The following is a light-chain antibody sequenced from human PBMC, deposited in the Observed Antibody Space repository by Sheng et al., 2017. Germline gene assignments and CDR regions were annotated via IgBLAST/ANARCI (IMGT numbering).Light chain of an antibody. CDR2: AAS. V-gene: IGKV1-39*01. Sequence: DIQMTQSPSSLSASVGDRVTITCRASQTIGKYLNWYQQRPGKAPNLLIYAASSLQSGVPPRFSGSGSGTDFTLTISSLQPGDFATYFCQQYQTFPLTFGAGTKVEMK. J-gene: IGKJ4*01. CDR3: QQYQTFPLT. CDR1: QTIGKY.